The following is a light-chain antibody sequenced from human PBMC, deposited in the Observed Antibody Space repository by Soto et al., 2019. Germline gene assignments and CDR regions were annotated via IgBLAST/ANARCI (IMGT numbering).Light chain of an antibody. CDR3: QQYGSSPYT. Sequence: EIVLTQSPGTLSLSPGERATLSCRASQSVSSSYLAWYQKKPGQAPRLLIYGASSRATGIPDRFSGSGSGTDFTLTSSRLEPEDLAVYYCQQYGSSPYTFGRGSKLEIK. CDR1: QSVSSSY. J-gene: IGKJ2*01. V-gene: IGKV3-20*01. CDR2: GAS.